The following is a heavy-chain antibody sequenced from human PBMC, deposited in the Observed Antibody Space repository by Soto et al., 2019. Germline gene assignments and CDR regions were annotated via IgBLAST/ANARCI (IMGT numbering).Heavy chain of an antibody. J-gene: IGHJ6*03. CDR3: ALIVVVPAAKSHYYYMDV. CDR2: IYPGDSDT. V-gene: IGHV5-51*01. CDR1: GYSFTSYW. Sequence: PGESLKISCKGSGYSFTSYWIGWVRQMPGKGLEWMGIIYPGDSDTRYSPSFQGQVTISADKSISTAYLQWSSLKASDTAMYYWALIVVVPAAKSHYYYMDVWGKGTTVTVSS. D-gene: IGHD2-2*01.